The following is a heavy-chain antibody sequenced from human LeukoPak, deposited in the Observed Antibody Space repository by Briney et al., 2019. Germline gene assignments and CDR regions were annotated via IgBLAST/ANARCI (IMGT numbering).Heavy chain of an antibody. D-gene: IGHD5-24*01. J-gene: IGHJ3*02. CDR2: IYTSGST. CDR3: ARQLVEMATINAFDI. V-gene: IGHV4-4*09. Sequence: SWVRQAPGKGLEWIGYIYTSGSTNYNPSLKSRVTISVDTSKNQFSLKLSSVTAADTALYYCARQLVEMATINAFDIWGQGTMVTVSS.